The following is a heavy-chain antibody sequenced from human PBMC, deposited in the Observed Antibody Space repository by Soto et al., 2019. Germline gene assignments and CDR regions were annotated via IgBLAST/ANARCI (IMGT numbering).Heavy chain of an antibody. CDR3: AHRRPYASRGYTLDY. D-gene: IGHD3-22*01. V-gene: IGHV2-5*02. CDR2: IYWDDDK. Sequence: QITLKESGPTLVKPTQTLTLTCTFSGFSLSTSGVGVGWIRQPPGKALECLALIYWDDDKRYSPSLKSRLTTTKHTSKNQLALTLTNLAPLDTTTYYCAHRRPYASRGYTLDYWGQGTLVTVSS. J-gene: IGHJ4*02. CDR1: GFSLSTSGVG.